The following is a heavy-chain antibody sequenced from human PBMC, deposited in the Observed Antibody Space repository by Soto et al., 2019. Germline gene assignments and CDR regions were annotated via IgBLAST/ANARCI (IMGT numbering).Heavy chain of an antibody. CDR1: GSTFSVYS. D-gene: IGHD3-22*01. CDR2: IKEDGSEK. CDR3: ARASHWSSGYYHYYYAMDV. Sequence: GGSLRLSCAASGSTFSVYSMTWVRQAPGKGLEWVANIKEDGSEKYYVDSVKGRFTISRDNAKNSLYLRMNSLRAEDTAVYYCARASHWSSGYYHYYYAMDVWGQGTTVTVSS. V-gene: IGHV3-7*01. J-gene: IGHJ6*02.